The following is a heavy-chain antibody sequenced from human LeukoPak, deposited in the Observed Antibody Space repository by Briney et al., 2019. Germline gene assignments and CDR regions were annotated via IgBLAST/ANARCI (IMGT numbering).Heavy chain of an antibody. Sequence: SETLSLTCTVSDASISTYYWSWIRQPPGKGLEWIGYIYYNGNTNYNPSLKSRLTLSIDTSKNEFSLNLTSVTAADTAVYYCAREGCNTTTCSSFFDIWGQGTMVTVSS. CDR2: IYYNGNT. D-gene: IGHD2/OR15-2a*01. J-gene: IGHJ3*02. CDR1: DASISTYY. CDR3: AREGCNTTTCSSFFDI. V-gene: IGHV4-59*01.